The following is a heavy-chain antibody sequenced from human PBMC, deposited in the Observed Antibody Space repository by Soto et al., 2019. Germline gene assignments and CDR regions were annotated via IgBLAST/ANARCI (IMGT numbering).Heavy chain of an antibody. D-gene: IGHD2-15*01. CDR2: MNPNSGNT. V-gene: IGHV1-8*01. CDR3: ARGGYCSGGSCSTNPDFDY. CDR1: GYTFTSYD. Sequence: ASVKVSCTASGYTFTSYDINWVRQATGQGLEWMGWMNPNSGNTGYAQKFQGRVTMTRNTSISTAYMELSSLRSEDTAVYYCARGGYCSGGSCSTNPDFDYWGQGTLVTVSS. J-gene: IGHJ4*02.